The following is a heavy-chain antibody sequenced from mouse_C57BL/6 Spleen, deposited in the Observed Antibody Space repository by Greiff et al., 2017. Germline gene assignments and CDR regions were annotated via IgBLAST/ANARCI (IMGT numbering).Heavy chain of an antibody. Sequence: QVQLQQSGPELVKPGASVKISCKASGYAFSSSWMNWVKQRPGKGLEWIGRMYPGDGDTNYNGKFKGKATLTADKSSSTAYMQLSSLTSEDSAVYVCARDYGSTLFAYWGQGTLVTVSA. CDR2: MYPGDGDT. CDR3: ARDYGSTLFAY. D-gene: IGHD1-1*01. J-gene: IGHJ3*01. V-gene: IGHV1-82*01. CDR1: GYAFSSSW.